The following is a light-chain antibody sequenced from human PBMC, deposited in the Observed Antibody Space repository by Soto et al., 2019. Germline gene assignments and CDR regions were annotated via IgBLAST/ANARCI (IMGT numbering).Light chain of an antibody. V-gene: IGKV3-11*01. CDR2: DAS. J-gene: IGKJ1*01. CDR1: QSISSS. Sequence: EIVLTQSPATLSLSPGKRATLSCRASQSISSSLAWYQQKPGQAPRLLIYDASSRATGFPARFSGSGSGTDFTLTIDSLEPEDFAVYYCQQRSEWPRTFGQGTKVEIK. CDR3: QQRSEWPRT.